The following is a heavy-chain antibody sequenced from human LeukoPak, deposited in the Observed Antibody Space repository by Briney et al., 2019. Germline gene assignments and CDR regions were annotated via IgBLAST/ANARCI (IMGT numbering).Heavy chain of an antibody. D-gene: IGHD3-9*01. CDR3: ARIPHYDILTGYSNWFDP. Sequence: GESLRISCKGSGYSFTSYWISWVRQMPGKGLEWMGRIDPSDSYTNYSPSFQGHVTISADKSISTAYLQWSSLKASDTAMYYCARIPHYDILTGYSNWFDPWGQGTLVTVSS. J-gene: IGHJ5*02. CDR1: GYSFTSYW. CDR2: IDPSDSYT. V-gene: IGHV5-10-1*01.